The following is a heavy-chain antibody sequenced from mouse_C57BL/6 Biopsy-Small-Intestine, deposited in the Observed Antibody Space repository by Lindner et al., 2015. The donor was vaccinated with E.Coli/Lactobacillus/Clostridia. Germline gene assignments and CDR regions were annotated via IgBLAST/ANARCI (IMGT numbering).Heavy chain of an antibody. J-gene: IGHJ2*01. V-gene: IGHV14-2*01. Sequence: VQLQESGAEFVKPGASVKLSCTASGFNIKDYYMHWLKQSTEQGLEWIGRIDPEDGETKYGPKFQGKATITADTSSNTAYLQLSRLTSEDTAVYYCARYYFGLDYWGQGTTLIVSS. CDR3: ARYYFGLDY. CDR2: IDPEDGET. CDR1: GFNIKDYY. D-gene: IGHD1-1*01.